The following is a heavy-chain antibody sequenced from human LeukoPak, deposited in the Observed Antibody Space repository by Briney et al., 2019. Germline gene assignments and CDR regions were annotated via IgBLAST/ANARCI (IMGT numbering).Heavy chain of an antibody. Sequence: SETLSLICTVSGGSISSGGYYWSWIRQHPGKGPEWIGNIHYSGGTYGNPSLKSRATMSVDTSKNQFSLRLTSVTAADTAVYYGARDQGGYGSFDNWGQGTLVTVSS. D-gene: IGHD5-12*01. V-gene: IGHV4-31*03. CDR1: GGSISSGGYY. CDR2: IHYSGGT. CDR3: ARDQGGYGSFDN. J-gene: IGHJ4*02.